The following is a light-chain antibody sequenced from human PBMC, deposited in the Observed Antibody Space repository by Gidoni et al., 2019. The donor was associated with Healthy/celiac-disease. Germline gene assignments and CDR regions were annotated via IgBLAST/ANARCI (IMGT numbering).Light chain of an antibody. V-gene: IGKV1-27*01. CDR1: QGISNF. J-gene: IGKJ1*01. CDR2: AAS. CDR3: QKYNSAPWT. Sequence: DIEKTQSPSTLSASVGDRVTITCRASQGISNFLAWYQQKPGKVPKLLIYAASTLQSGGPSRFSGSGSGTDFTLTISSLQPEDVATYYCQKYNSAPWTFGQGTKVEIK.